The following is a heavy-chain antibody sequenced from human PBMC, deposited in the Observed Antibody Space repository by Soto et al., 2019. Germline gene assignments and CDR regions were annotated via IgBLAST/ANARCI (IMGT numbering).Heavy chain of an antibody. Sequence: SETLSLTCTVSGGSISSGGYYWSWIRQHPGKGLEWIGYIHFSGSTYYNPSLKSRVTISEDTSKNQFSLKLSSVTAADTAVYYCARGWVVAAMGRWFDPWCKGTLVTVSS. D-gene: IGHD2-15*01. CDR3: ARGWVVAAMGRWFDP. J-gene: IGHJ5*02. V-gene: IGHV4-31*03. CDR1: GGSISSGGYY. CDR2: IHFSGST.